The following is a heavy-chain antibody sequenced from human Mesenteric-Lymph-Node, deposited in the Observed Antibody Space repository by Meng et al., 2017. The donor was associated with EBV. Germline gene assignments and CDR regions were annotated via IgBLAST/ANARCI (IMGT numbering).Heavy chain of an antibody. CDR1: GGSLSGAY. Sequence: QVHLQRWGAGLLKPAATLALTCAVNGGSLSGAYWNWIRQPPGKGLEWIGEIIHGGSPSYNPSLKSRVTISIDTSKNQLSLMLSSVTAADTAVYYCARRPTGIDYWGQGTLVTVSS. D-gene: IGHD2-8*02. V-gene: IGHV4-34*12. CDR3: ARRPTGIDY. CDR2: IIHGGSP. J-gene: IGHJ4*02.